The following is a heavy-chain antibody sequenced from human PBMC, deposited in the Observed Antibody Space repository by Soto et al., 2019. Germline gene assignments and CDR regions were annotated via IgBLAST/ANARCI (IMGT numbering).Heavy chain of an antibody. Sequence: SETLPLTCTVSGGSISSSIYYWGWIRQPPGKGLEWIGSIYYSGSTYYNPSLKSRVTISVDTSKNQFSLKLSSVTAADTAVYYCASQKKWFDPWGQRTLVTVSS. CDR1: GGSISSSIYY. J-gene: IGHJ5*02. V-gene: IGHV4-39*01. CDR2: IYYSGST. CDR3: ASQKKWFDP.